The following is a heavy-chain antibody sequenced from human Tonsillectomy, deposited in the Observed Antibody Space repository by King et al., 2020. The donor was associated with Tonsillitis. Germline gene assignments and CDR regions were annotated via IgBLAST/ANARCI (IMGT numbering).Heavy chain of an antibody. V-gene: IGHV3-30*04. CDR3: AREANYYDSSGRDY. CDR2: ISQGGNNK. CDR1: GFTFSTYS. J-gene: IGHJ4*02. Sequence: VQLVESGGGVVQPGRSLRLSCAASGFTFSTYSIHWVRQAPGKGLEWVAVISQGGNNKYYADSVRGRFTISRDNSKKTLYLQMNSLRAEDTAVYYCAREANYYDSSGRDYWGQGTLVTVSS. D-gene: IGHD3-22*01.